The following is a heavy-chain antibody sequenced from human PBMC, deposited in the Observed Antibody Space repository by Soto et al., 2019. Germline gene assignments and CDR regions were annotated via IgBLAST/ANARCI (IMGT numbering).Heavy chain of an antibody. CDR3: ARDIGSYAYGEGY. V-gene: IGHV4-4*07. CDR1: GGSINSYW. Sequence: SETLSLTCSVSGGSINSYWWSWIRQPAGKGLEWIGRVYSTGTTDYNPSLNSRATMSVETSKNQFSLKLTSVTAADTAVYYCARDIGSYAYGEGYWGQGIQVTVSS. D-gene: IGHD3-10*01. J-gene: IGHJ4*02. CDR2: VYSTGTT.